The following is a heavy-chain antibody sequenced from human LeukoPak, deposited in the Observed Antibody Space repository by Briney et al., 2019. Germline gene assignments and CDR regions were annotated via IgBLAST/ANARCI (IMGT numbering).Heavy chain of an antibody. CDR2: ISSSSDSI. Sequence: GGSLRLSCAASGFIFSNYGMNWVRQAPGKRLGWVSYISSSSDSIYYADSVKGRFTISRDNAENSLYLQMNSLRDEDTAVYYCARAMRSGYDYWGQGTLVTVSS. D-gene: IGHD5-12*01. CDR1: GFIFSNYG. J-gene: IGHJ4*02. V-gene: IGHV3-48*02. CDR3: ARAMRSGYDY.